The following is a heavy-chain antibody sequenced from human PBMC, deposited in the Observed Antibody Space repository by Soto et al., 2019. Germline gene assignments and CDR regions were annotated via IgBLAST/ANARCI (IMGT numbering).Heavy chain of an antibody. CDR2: ITWNSNSI. CDR3: AGGSSFDY. J-gene: IGHJ4*02. Sequence: DVQLVESGGGLVQPGRSLRLSCAASGFTFDDYAMQWVRQAPGKGLEWVSGITWNSNSIAYADSVKGRFTISRDNAKNSLYLHVNSLRAEDLALYYCAGGSSFDYWGQGTLVTVCS. D-gene: IGHD1-26*01. CDR1: GFTFDDYA. V-gene: IGHV3-9*03.